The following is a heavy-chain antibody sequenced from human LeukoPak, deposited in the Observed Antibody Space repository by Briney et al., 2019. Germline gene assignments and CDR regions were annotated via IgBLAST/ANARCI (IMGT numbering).Heavy chain of an antibody. CDR2: IKQGGSKK. CDR3: AKDPSRLRGSYRYYFDY. J-gene: IGHJ4*02. CDR1: GFTFSRYW. Sequence: GGCLRLSXAASGFTFSRYWMSGVSEAPGKGRERGANIKQGGSKKYYVDSVKGRFTISRDNAKNSLYLQMNSLRAEDTAVYYCAKDPSRLRGSYRYYFDYWGQGTLVTVSS. D-gene: IGHD3-16*02. V-gene: IGHV3-7*01.